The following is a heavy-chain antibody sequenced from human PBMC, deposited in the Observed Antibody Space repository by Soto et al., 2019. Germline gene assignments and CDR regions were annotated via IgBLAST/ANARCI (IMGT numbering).Heavy chain of an antibody. V-gene: IGHV3-11*01. CDR3: ARQAARNYIDS. CDR1: GFTFSDYS. CDR2: IDSRGRTL. J-gene: IGHJ4*02. Sequence: KAGGSLRLSCLASGFTFSDYSMSWIRQAPGKGLEWLAFIDSRGRTLSYADSVRGRFTISRDNAENSVYLQMDSLRADDTAVYYCARQAARNYIDSWGQGNSVTVSS. D-gene: IGHD6-6*01.